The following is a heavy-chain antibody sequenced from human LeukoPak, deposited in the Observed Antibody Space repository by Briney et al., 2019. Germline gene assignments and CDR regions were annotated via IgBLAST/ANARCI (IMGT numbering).Heavy chain of an antibody. Sequence: GGSLRLSCAASGLTFNNYAMSWVRQAPGKGLEWVSGITGSGRTTYYADSVKGRFTISRDNSKNSLYLQVNSLRAEDTAVYYCAKGLLITILGSLDYWGQGTLVTVSS. CDR3: AKGLLITILGSLDY. CDR2: ITGSGRTT. D-gene: IGHD3-3*01. J-gene: IGHJ4*02. CDR1: GLTFNNYA. V-gene: IGHV3-23*01.